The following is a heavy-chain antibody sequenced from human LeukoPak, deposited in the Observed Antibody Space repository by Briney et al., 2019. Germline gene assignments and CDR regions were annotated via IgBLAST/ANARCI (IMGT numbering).Heavy chain of an antibody. D-gene: IGHD3-9*01. Sequence: GESLKISCKGSGYSFTNYWIGWVRQMPGKGLEWMGIIYPADSDTRYNPSFQGQVTISADKSISTAYLQWSSLKASDSAIYYCARATVEPTIYYFDNWGQGTLVTVSS. J-gene: IGHJ4*02. CDR2: IYPADSDT. CDR1: GYSFTNYW. V-gene: IGHV5-51*01. CDR3: ARATVEPTIYYFDN.